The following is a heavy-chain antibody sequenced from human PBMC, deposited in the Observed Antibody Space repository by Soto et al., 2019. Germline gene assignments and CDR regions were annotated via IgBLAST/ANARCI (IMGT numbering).Heavy chain of an antibody. Sequence: QVQLQESGPGLVKPSETLSLTCTVSVGSITGYYWSWIRQSPGKGLEWIGCSYYTGATNYNPSLKSRVTISVHTSKNQFSLTLTPATAADTAVYYCARERTPRTGFDYWGQGTLVTVSS. CDR1: VGSITGYY. J-gene: IGHJ4*02. CDR3: ARERTPRTGFDY. V-gene: IGHV4-59*01. D-gene: IGHD7-27*01. CDR2: SYYTGAT.